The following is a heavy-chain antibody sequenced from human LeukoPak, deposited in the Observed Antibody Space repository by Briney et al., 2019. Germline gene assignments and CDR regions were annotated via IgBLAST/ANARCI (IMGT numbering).Heavy chain of an antibody. J-gene: IGHJ4*02. Sequence: GGSLRLSCAVSGFTFSSYSMNWVRQAPGKGLEWVSYISSTSSTIYYADSVKGRFTISRDNAKNSLYLQMNSLRAEDTAVYYCASWATTVTNDYWGQGTLVTVSS. V-gene: IGHV3-48*01. CDR1: GFTFSSYS. D-gene: IGHD4-17*01. CDR2: ISSTSSTI. CDR3: ASWATTVTNDY.